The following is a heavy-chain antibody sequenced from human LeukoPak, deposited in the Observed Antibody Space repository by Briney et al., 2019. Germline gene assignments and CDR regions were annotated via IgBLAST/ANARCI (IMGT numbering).Heavy chain of an antibody. J-gene: IGHJ4*02. D-gene: IGHD4-17*01. CDR1: GGTFSSYA. CDR2: ISAYNGNT. V-gene: IGHV1-18*01. CDR3: ASGSFYGAPRY. Sequence: GASVKVSCKASGGTFSSYAISWVRQAPGQGLEWMGWISAYNGNTTYAQKLQGRVTMTTDTSTSTAYMELRSLRSDDTAVYYCASGSFYGAPRYWGQGTLVTVSS.